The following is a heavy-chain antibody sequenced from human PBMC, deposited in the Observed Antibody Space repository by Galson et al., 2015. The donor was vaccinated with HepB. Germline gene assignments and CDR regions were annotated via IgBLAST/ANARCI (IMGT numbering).Heavy chain of an antibody. V-gene: IGHV3-33*01. Sequence: SLRLSCAASGFTFSSYGMHWVRQAPGKGLEWVAVIWYDGSNKYYADSVKGRFTISRDNSKNTLYLQMNSLRAEDTAVYYCARQYYGGYYYYGMDVWGRGTTVTVSS. D-gene: IGHD4-17*01. CDR3: ARQYYGGYYYYGMDV. CDR2: IWYDGSNK. CDR1: GFTFSSYG. J-gene: IGHJ6*02.